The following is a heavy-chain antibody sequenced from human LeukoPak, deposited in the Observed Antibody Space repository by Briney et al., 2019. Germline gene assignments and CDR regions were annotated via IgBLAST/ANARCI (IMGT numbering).Heavy chain of an antibody. V-gene: IGHV4-39*07. CDR2: ISYSGNT. Sequence: SETLSLTCTVSGGSIISSDYHWGWVRQPPGKGLEWIGTISYSGNTDYNPSLRSRVTISVDTSNNQFSLKLSSVTAADTAVYYCAREPYSSSWHLYFDYWGQGTLVTVSS. D-gene: IGHD6-13*01. J-gene: IGHJ4*02. CDR3: AREPYSSSWHLYFDY. CDR1: GGSIISSDYH.